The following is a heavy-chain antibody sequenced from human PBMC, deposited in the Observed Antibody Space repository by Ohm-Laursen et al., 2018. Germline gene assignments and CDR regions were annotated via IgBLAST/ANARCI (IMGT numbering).Heavy chain of an antibody. J-gene: IGHJ6*02. CDR3: ALSMDDYYYYGMDV. V-gene: IGHV4-31*03. D-gene: IGHD2/OR15-2a*01. CDR2: IYYSGST. CDR1: GGSISSGGYY. Sequence: TLSLTCTVSGGSISSGGYYWSWIRQHPGKGLEWIGYIYYSGSTYYNPSLKSRVTISVDTSKNQFSLKLSSVTAADTAVYYCALSMDDYYYYGMDVWGQGTTVTVSS.